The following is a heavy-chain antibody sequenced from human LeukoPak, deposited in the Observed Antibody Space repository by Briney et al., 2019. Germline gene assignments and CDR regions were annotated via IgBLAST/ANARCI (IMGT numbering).Heavy chain of an antibody. Sequence: ASVKVSCKASGGTFSSYAISWVRQAPGQGLEWMGGIIPIFGTANYAQKFQGRVTITAGESTSTAYMELSSLRSEDTAVYYCARSSYNYYDSSGYYSAFDIWGQGTMVTVSS. CDR2: IIPIFGTA. CDR1: GGTFSSYA. J-gene: IGHJ3*02. CDR3: ARSSYNYYDSSGYYSAFDI. V-gene: IGHV1-69*01. D-gene: IGHD3-22*01.